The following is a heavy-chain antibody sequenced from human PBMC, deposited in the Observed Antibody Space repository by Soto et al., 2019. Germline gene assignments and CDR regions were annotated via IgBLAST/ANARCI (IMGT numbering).Heavy chain of an antibody. V-gene: IGHV4-59*01. CDR3: ARDGSYDILTGYYTGTWFDP. J-gene: IGHJ5*02. CDR2: IYYSGST. Sequence: SETLSLTCTVSGGSLSSYYWSWIRQPPGKGLEWIGYIYYSGSTNYNPSLKSRVTISVDTSKNQFSLKLSSVTAADTAVNYCARDGSYDILTGYYTGTWFDPWGQGTLVTVSS. CDR1: GGSLSSYY. D-gene: IGHD3-9*01.